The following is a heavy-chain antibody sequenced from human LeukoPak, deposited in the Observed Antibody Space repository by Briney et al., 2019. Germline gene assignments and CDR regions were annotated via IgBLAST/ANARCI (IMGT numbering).Heavy chain of an antibody. CDR2: ITRGDGDP. J-gene: IGHJ4*02. V-gene: IGHV3-43D*03. CDR1: GFTFYDYA. Sequence: GGSLRLSCAASGFTFYDYAMHWLRQVPGKGLEWISLITRGDGDPYYADSVRGRFSISRDNTRDSLYLQMSSLRPEDTAFYFCARGNYRSAQTMFDSWGPGTLVTVSS. D-gene: IGHD6-25*01. CDR3: ARGNYRSAQTMFDS.